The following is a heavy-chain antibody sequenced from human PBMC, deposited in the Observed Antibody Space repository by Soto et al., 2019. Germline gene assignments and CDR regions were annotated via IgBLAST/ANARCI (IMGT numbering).Heavy chain of an antibody. D-gene: IGHD4-17*01. CDR1: GGSISSSSYY. J-gene: IGHJ4*02. Sequence: QLQLQESGPGLVKPSETLSLTCTVSGGSISSSSYYWGWIRQPPGKGLEWIGSIYYSGSTYYNPSLKSRVTISVDTSKNQFSLKLSSVTAADTAVYYCARLSGTVTAIDYWGQGTLVTVSS. CDR3: ARLSGTVTAIDY. V-gene: IGHV4-39*01. CDR2: IYYSGST.